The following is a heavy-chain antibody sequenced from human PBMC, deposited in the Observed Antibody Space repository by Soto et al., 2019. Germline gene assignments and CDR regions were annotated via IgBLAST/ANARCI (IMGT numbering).Heavy chain of an antibody. D-gene: IGHD1-26*01. Sequence: QITLKESGPTLVKPTQTLTLTCTFSGFSLPTDRVGVGWIRQPPGKALEWLAVIYWDDSKTYRPSLKSRLTITKDPSKTPVALTMTDMDPVDPATYYCAPASGGRSLSWGQGTLVTVSS. J-gene: IGHJ5*02. CDR2: IYWDDSK. CDR1: GFSLPTDRVG. CDR3: APASGGRSLS. V-gene: IGHV2-5*02.